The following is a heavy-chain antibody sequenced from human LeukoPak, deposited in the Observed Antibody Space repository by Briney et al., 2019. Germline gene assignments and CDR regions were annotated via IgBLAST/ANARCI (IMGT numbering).Heavy chain of an antibody. V-gene: IGHV5-51*01. CDR3: VRRGVSHDWFDP. CDR2: IYPGDSDT. CDR1: GYSFVTYW. J-gene: IGHJ5*02. Sequence: GESLKISCKGSGYSFVTYWIAWVRQMPDKGLEWMGIIYPGDSDTRYSPSFQGQVTISADKSISTAYLQWGSLKASDTAMYYCVRRGVSHDWFDPWGQGTLVTVSS. D-gene: IGHD6-13*01.